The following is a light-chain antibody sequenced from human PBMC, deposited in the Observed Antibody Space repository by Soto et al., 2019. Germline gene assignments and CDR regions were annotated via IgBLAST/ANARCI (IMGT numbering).Light chain of an antibody. Sequence: QSVLTQPASVSGSPGQSITISCTGSSWDVGGYNYFSWYQQHPDKAPKLMIFEISNRPSGFSNRFSCSMPGNTASMTISGIHAEDEDYYYLSSYTSRSTWVFGGGTKLTVL. J-gene: IGLJ3*02. CDR3: SSYTSRSTWV. CDR1: SWDVGGYNY. V-gene: IGLV2-14*01. CDR2: EIS.